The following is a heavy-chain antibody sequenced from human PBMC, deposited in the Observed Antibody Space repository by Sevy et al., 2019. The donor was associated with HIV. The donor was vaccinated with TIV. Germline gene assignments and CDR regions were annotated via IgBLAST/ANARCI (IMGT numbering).Heavy chain of an antibody. J-gene: IGHJ4*02. CDR2: ISYNGRNQ. CDR1: GFSLSDHA. CDR3: ARFVGYCSGGRCSIIDF. D-gene: IGHD2-15*01. Sequence: GGSLRLSCAASGFSLSDHAVSWVRLTPGKGLEWLAVISYNGRNQYYADSVKGRFTISKDDSKNTLYLQLNSLRAEDTAVYYCARFVGYCSGGRCSIIDFWGQGTLVTVSS. V-gene: IGHV3-30*04.